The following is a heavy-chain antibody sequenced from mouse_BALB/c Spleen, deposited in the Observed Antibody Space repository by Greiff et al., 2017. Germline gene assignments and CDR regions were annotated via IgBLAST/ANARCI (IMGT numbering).Heavy chain of an antibody. D-gene: IGHD2-14*01. J-gene: IGHJ4*01. Sequence: QVQLQQSGAELVKPGASVKLSCKASGYTFTSYYMYWVKQRPGQGLEWIGEINPSNGGTNFNEKFKSKATLTVDKSSSTAYMQLSSLTSEDSAVYYCTRGGYEAMDYWGQGTSVTVSS. CDR1: GYTFTSYY. CDR2: INPSNGGT. CDR3: TRGGYEAMDY. V-gene: IGHV1S81*02.